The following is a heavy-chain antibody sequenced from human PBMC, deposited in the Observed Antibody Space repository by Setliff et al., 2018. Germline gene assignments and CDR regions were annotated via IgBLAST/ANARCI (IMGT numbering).Heavy chain of an antibody. CDR3: ARSGDPKSAFERYLFD. D-gene: IGHD1-1*01. J-gene: IGHJ4*02. Sequence: GGSLRLSCVASGFTFSSYAMSWVRQAPGKGLEWVSAISASGGSTYYADSVRGRFIISRDNSKNMVYLQMNSLRSEDTALYFCARSGDPKSAFERYLFDWGQGTLVTVSS. CDR2: ISASGGST. CDR1: GFTFSSYA. V-gene: IGHV3-23*01.